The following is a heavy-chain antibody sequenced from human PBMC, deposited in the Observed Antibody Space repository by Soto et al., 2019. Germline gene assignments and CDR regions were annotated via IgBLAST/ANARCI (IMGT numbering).Heavy chain of an antibody. J-gene: IGHJ3*02. CDR2: IYYSGST. D-gene: IGHD2-21*02. CDR1: GGSISSYY. V-gene: IGHV4-59*01. Sequence: SETLSLTCTVSGGSISSYYWSWIRQPPGKGLEWIGYIYYSGSTNYNPSLKSRVTISVDTSKNQSSLKLSSVTAADTAVYYCARRAYCGGDCYSAGAFDIWGQGTMVTVSS. CDR3: ARRAYCGGDCYSAGAFDI.